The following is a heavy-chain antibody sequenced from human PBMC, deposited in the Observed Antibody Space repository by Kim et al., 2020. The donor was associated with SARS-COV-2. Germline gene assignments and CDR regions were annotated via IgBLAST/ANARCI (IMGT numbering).Heavy chain of an antibody. CDR2: IYYSGST. V-gene: IGHV4-31*03. CDR3: ARGPTSFGVVIAGGMDV. J-gene: IGHJ6*02. CDR1: GGSISSGGYY. Sequence: SETLSLTCTVSGGSISSGGYYWSWIRQHPGKGLEWIGYIYYSGSTYYNPSLKSRVTISVDTSKNQFSLKLSSVTAADTAVYYCARGPTSFGVVIAGGMDVWGQGTTVTVSS. D-gene: IGHD3-3*01.